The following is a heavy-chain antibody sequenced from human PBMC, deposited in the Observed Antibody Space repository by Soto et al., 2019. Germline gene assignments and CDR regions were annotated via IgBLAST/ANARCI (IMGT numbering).Heavy chain of an antibody. J-gene: IGHJ5*02. D-gene: IGHD6-19*01. V-gene: IGHV4-34*12. CDR1: GGSFSGYY. CDR2: IIHSGST. CDR3: ARDMAVAGNNWFDP. Sequence: SETLSLTCAVYGGSFSGYYWSWIRQPPGKGLEWIGEIIHSGSTNYNPSLKSRVTISVDTSKNQFSLKLSSVTAADTAVYYCARDMAVAGNNWFDPWGQGTLVTISS.